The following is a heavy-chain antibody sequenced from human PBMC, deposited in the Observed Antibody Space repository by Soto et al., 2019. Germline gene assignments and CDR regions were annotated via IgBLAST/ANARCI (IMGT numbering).Heavy chain of an antibody. CDR1: GFTLSNYW. Sequence: EVQLVESGGGLVQPGGSLRLSCAASGFTLSNYWMHWARQAPGKGLVWVSRISSDGSSTNYADSVKGRFTISRDNAKNTLHLQRNSLRAEDTAVYYCSRVPYCSSRSCYSYFDRWGQGTLVTVSS. CDR3: SRVPYCSSRSCYSYFDR. CDR2: ISSDGSST. V-gene: IGHV3-74*01. J-gene: IGHJ4*02. D-gene: IGHD2-2*01.